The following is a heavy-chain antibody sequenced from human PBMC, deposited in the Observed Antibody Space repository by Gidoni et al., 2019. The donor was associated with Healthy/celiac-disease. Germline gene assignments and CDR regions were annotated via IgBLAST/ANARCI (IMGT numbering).Heavy chain of an antibody. J-gene: IGHJ3*02. V-gene: IGHV3-48*02. D-gene: IGHD3-3*01. CDR3: ARVGIYRLEWLLDIGAFDI. Sequence: EVQLVESGGGLVQPGGSLRLSCAASGFTFSSYSMNWVRQAPGKGLEWFSYISSSSSTIYYADSVKGRFTISRDNAKNSLYLQMNSLRDEDTAVYYCARVGIYRLEWLLDIGAFDIWGQGTMVTVTA. CDR1: GFTFSSYS. CDR2: ISSSSSTI.